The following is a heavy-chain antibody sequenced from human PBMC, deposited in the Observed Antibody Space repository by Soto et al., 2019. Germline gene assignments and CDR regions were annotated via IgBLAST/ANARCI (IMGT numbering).Heavy chain of an antibody. V-gene: IGHV4-59*08. CDR1: GGSISSYY. D-gene: IGHD4-17*01. J-gene: IGHJ4*02. Sequence: SETLSLTCTVSGGSISSYYWSWIRQPPGKGLEWIGYIYYSGSTNYNPSLKSRVTISVDTSKNQFSLKLSSVTAADTAVYYCARLSYGDSNFDDWGQGTLVTVSS. CDR3: ARLSYGDSNFDD. CDR2: IYYSGST.